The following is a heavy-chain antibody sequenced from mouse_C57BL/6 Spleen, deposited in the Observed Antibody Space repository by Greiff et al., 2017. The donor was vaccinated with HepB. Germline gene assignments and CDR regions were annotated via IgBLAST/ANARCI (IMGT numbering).Heavy chain of an antibody. Sequence: EVHLVESGRGLVKPGGSLKLSCAASGFTFSSYAMSWVRQTPEKRLEWVATISDGGSYTYYPDNVKGRFTISRDNAKNNLYLQMSHLKSEDTAMYYCASGKGAYWGQGTRVTVSA. D-gene: IGHD2-1*01. CDR3: ASGKGAY. V-gene: IGHV5-4*01. CDR2: ISDGGSYT. J-gene: IGHJ3*01. CDR1: GFTFSSYA.